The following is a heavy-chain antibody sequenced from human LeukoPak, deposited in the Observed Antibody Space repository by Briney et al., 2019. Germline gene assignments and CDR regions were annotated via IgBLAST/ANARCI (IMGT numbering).Heavy chain of an antibody. V-gene: IGHV1-46*01. CDR1: GYTFTSYY. CDR3: ARNDDSSPFDY. J-gene: IGHJ4*02. D-gene: IGHD6-13*01. Sequence: VXVSCKAPGYTFTSYYMHWVRQAPGQGLEWMGIINPSGGSTSYAQKFQGRVTMIRDTSTSTVYMELSSLRSEDTAVYYCARNDDSSPFDYWGQGTLVTVSS. CDR2: INPSGGST.